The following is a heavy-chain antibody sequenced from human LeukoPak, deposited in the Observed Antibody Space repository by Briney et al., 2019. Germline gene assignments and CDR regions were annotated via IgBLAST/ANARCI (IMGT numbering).Heavy chain of an antibody. D-gene: IGHD6-19*01. CDR1: GFTFSSFS. CDR3: ARAVSINSGYWFDP. CDR2: ISSSSSYI. Sequence: GGSLRLSRAPSGFTFSSFSMNLVRQAPGKGLEWVSSISSSSSYIYYADSVKGRFTISIDNAKNSLYLQMNSLRAEDTAVYYCARAVSINSGYWFDPWGQGTLVTVSS. J-gene: IGHJ5*02. V-gene: IGHV3-21*01.